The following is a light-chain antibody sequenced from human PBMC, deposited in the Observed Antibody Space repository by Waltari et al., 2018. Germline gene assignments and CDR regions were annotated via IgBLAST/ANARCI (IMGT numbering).Light chain of an antibody. Sequence: ESVLTQSPGTLSLSPGERATLSCRASQSISSYLAWYQQNPGQAPRLLIYGGSSRATGIPDRFSGSGSGTDFTLTISRLEPEDFAVYYCQQYGSSPLSFGGGTKVEIK. CDR3: QQYGSSPLS. J-gene: IGKJ4*01. V-gene: IGKV3-20*01. CDR2: GGS. CDR1: QSISSY.